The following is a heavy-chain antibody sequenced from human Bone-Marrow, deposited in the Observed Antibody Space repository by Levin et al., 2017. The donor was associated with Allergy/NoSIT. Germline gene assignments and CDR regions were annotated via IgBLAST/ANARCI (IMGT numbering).Heavy chain of an antibody. D-gene: IGHD3-3*02. J-gene: IGHJ4*02. CDR1: GGPLNNYA. Sequence: ASVKVSCKASGGPLNNYAFSWVRQAPGQGLEWMGGFVPMYGTAAYAQKFQGRLTITADESTRTLYMDLTSLRSEDSAVYYCAGGLIEFSEWPAYHFEFWGQGALVTVSS. V-gene: IGHV1-69*13. CDR2: FVPMYGTA. CDR3: AGGLIEFSEWPAYHFEF.